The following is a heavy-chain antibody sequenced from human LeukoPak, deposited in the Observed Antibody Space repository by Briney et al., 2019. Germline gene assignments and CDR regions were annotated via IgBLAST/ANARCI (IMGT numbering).Heavy chain of an antibody. D-gene: IGHD6-19*01. Sequence: GESLKISCQGSGYTFDRSWIGWVRQMPGKGFQWLGIVYPRDSDTRYSPSVQGHVTITADTSIDTAYLQWRSLRASDTANYFCVRQIAVAGRNISESWYYIDVWGKGTAVTVSS. V-gene: IGHV5-51*01. CDR1: GYTFDRSW. CDR2: VYPRDSDT. CDR3: VRQIAVAGRNISESWYYIDV. J-gene: IGHJ6*03.